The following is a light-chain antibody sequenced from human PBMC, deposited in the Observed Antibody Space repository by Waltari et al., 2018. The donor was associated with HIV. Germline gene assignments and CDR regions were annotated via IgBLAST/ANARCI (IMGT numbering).Light chain of an antibody. J-gene: IGLJ2*01. V-gene: IGLV1-40*01. CDR3: QSYDSGLSGSV. CDR2: ANS. CDR1: SSNIGAGYE. Sequence: QSVLTQPPSVSGAPGQRVTISCTGSSSNIGAGYEAPRYQQPPGTAPKPLIYANSNRASGVPDRFSGSKFGPSASLAITGLQAEDEANYYCQSYDSGLSGSVFGGGTKLTVL.